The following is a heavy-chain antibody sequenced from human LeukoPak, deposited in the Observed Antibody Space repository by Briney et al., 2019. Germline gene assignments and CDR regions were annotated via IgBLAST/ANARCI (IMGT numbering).Heavy chain of an antibody. CDR1: GFTFSSYS. J-gene: IGHJ4*02. V-gene: IGHV3-21*01. D-gene: IGHD6-19*01. CDR2: ISSSSSYI. Sequence: PGRSLRLSCAASGFTFSSYSMNWVRQAPGKGLEWVSSISSSSSYIYYADSVKGRFSISRDNAKNSLYLQMNSLRAEDTAVYYCARPRAVAGGGYDYWGQGTLVTVSS. CDR3: ARPRAVAGGGYDY.